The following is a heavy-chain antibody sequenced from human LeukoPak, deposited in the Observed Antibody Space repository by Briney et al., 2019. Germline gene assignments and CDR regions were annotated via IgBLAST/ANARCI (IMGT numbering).Heavy chain of an antibody. CDR1: GYTFTGYY. Sequence: ASVKVSCKASGYTFTGYYMHWVRQAPGQGLEWMGWINPNSGGTNYAQKFQGRVTMTRDTSISTAYMELSRLRSEDTAVYYCTSVTIDTANMDVWGKGTTVTVSS. CDR3: TSVTIDTANMDV. D-gene: IGHD4-11*01. V-gene: IGHV1-2*02. CDR2: INPNSGGT. J-gene: IGHJ6*03.